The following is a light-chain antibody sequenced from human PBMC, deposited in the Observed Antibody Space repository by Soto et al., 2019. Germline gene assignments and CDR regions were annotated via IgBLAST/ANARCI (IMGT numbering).Light chain of an antibody. CDR2: GAS. CDR3: HKYGSSPRT. Sequence: EIVLTQSPGTLSLSPGERATLSCRASQTIKSTSLAWYQQRPGQAPSLLIYGASSRATGIPDKFSGSGSGTDFLLTNSRRELEDSAVYYCHKYGSSPRTFGQGTRVEI. CDR1: QTIKSTS. J-gene: IGKJ1*01. V-gene: IGKV3-20*01.